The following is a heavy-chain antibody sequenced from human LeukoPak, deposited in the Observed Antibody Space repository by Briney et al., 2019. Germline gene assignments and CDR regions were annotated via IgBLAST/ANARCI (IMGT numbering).Heavy chain of an antibody. CDR2: IKGDGIST. CDR1: GFDFSSNW. Sequence: GGSLRLSCAASGFDFSSNWMRWVRHAPGQGLVWVSRIKGDGISTNYADSVKGRFTISRDIAKNTLYLQMNSLRAEDTGVYYCAKDHYWSIDYWGRGTLVTVSS. D-gene: IGHD3-3*01. CDR3: AKDHYWSIDY. V-gene: IGHV3-74*01. J-gene: IGHJ4*02.